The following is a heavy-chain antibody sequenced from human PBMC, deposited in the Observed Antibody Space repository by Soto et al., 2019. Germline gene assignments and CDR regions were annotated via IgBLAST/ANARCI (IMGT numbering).Heavy chain of an antibody. CDR2: ISYSGST. CDR1: GDSISSTTYY. V-gene: IGHV4-39*01. D-gene: IGHD1-7*01. Sequence: QLQLQESGPGLVKPSETLSLTCTVSGDSISSTTYYWGWIRQPPGKGLEWIGTISYSGSTYFNPSLKSRVTISVDTSMNQFSLKLSSVTAADTAVYYCARQGITATTPKRNWFDPWGQGTLVTVSS. CDR3: ARQGITATTPKRNWFDP. J-gene: IGHJ5*02.